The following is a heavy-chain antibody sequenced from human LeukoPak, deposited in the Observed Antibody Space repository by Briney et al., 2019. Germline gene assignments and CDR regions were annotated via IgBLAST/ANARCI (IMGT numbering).Heavy chain of an antibody. D-gene: IGHD6-19*01. J-gene: IGHJ4*02. CDR3: TEAGIAVPATPDY. CDR2: ISGSGGST. CDR1: GFTFSSYA. V-gene: IGHV3-23*01. Sequence: GGSLRLSCAASGFTFSSYAMIWVRQAPGKGLQWVSAISGSGGSTYYADSVKGRFTISRDNSKNTLYLQMNSLRAEDTAVYYCTEAGIAVPATPDYWGQGTLVTVSS.